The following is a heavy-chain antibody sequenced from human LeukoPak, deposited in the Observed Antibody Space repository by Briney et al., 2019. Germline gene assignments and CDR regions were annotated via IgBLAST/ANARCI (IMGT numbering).Heavy chain of an antibody. D-gene: IGHD6-25*01. CDR2: IYYSGST. CDR3: ARVIAAPDYYFDY. CDR1: GGSISSYY. V-gene: IGHV4-59*01. Sequence: PSETLSLTCTVSGGSISSYYWSWIRQPPGKGLEWIGYIYYSGSTNYNPSLKSRVTISVDTSKNQFSLKLSSVTAADTAVYYCARVIAAPDYYFDYWGQGTLVTVSS. J-gene: IGHJ4*02.